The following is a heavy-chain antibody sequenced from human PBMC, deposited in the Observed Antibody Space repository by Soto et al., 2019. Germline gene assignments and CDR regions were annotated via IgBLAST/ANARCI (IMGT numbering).Heavy chain of an antibody. V-gene: IGHV4-31*03. J-gene: IGHJ4*02. CDR2: IYYSGST. Sequence: PSETLSLTCTVSGGSISSGGYYWSWIRQHPGKGLEWIGYIYYSGSTYYNPSLKSRVTISVDTSKNQFSLKLSSVTAADTAVYYCARDSDYYDSSGYYYYFDYWGQGTLVTVSS. CDR3: ARDSDYYDSSGYYYYFDY. D-gene: IGHD3-22*01. CDR1: GGSISSGGYY.